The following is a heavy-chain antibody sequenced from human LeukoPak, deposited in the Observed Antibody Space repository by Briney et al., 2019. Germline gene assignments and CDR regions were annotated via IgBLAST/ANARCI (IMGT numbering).Heavy chain of an antibody. CDR2: IILIFGTA. CDR3: ARGGPDIVVVPAANSPWPWFDP. CDR1: GGTFSSYA. J-gene: IGHJ5*02. V-gene: IGHV1-69*05. Sequence: ASVKVSCKASGGTFSSYAISWVRQAPGQGLEWMGGIILIFGTANYAQKFQGRVTITTDESTSTAYMELSSLRSEDTAVYYCARGGPDIVVVPAANSPWPWFDPWGQGTLVTVSS. D-gene: IGHD2-2*01.